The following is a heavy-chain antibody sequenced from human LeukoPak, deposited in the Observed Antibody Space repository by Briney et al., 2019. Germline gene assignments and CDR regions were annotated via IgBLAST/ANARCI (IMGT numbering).Heavy chain of an antibody. V-gene: IGHV1-69*05. J-gene: IGHJ1*01. CDR1: GGTFSSYA. Sequence: ASVKVSCKASGGTFSSYAISWVRQAPGQGLEWMGRIIPTFGTANYAQKFQGRVTITTDESTSTAYMELSSLRSEDTAVYYCARDNSRQWLDGYFQHWGQGTLVTVSS. CDR2: IIPTFGTA. CDR3: ARDNSRQWLDGYFQH. D-gene: IGHD6-19*01.